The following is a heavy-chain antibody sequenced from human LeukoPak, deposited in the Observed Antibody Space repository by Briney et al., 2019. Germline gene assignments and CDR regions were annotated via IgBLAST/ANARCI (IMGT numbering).Heavy chain of an antibody. CDR3: ARQTYYDFWSGYLSPQPYFDY. D-gene: IGHD3-3*01. CDR1: GGSFSGYY. CDR2: INHSGST. V-gene: IGHV4-34*01. Sequence: SETLSLTCAVYGGSFSGYYWSWIRQPPGKGLEWIGEINHSGSTNYNPSLKSRVTISVDTSKNQFSLKLSSVTAADTAVYYCARQTYYDFWSGYLSPQPYFDYWGQGTLVTVSS. J-gene: IGHJ4*02.